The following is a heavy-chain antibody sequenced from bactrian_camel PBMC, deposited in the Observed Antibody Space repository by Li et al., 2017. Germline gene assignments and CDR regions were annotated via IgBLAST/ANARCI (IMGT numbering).Heavy chain of an antibody. CDR3: AANKWCDVNWYENAD. CDR2: IRADGSR. J-gene: IGHJ4*01. D-gene: IGHD6*01. V-gene: IGHV3S42*01. Sequence: VQLVESGGGSVKAGGSLRLSCTDPGFTSNGCAMNWYRQAAGKQREWISTIRADGSRSYADSVKGRFTISQDKTKNTVYLQMNALKPEDTGMYYCAANKWCDVNWYENADWGQGTQVTVS. CDR1: GFTSNGCA.